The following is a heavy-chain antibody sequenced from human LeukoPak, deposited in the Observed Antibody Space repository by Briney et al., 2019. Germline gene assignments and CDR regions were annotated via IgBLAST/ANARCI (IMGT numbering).Heavy chain of an antibody. J-gene: IGHJ4*02. V-gene: IGHV3-48*01. CDR3: ARGTWFDY. Sequence: GGSLRLSCAASGFTFSSYSMNWVRQAPGKGLEWVSYISSSSSTIYYADSVKGRFTISRDNAKNSLYLQMNSLRGEDTAVYYCARGTWFDYWGQGTLVTVSS. CDR2: ISSSSSTI. CDR1: GFTFSSYS.